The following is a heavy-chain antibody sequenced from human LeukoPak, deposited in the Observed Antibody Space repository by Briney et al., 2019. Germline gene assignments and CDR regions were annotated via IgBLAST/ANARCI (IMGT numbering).Heavy chain of an antibody. V-gene: IGHV3-48*01. D-gene: IGHD3-22*01. CDR3: ARDKEPSHYYDSSGHDAFDI. CDR1: GFTFSSYS. Sequence: GGSLRLSCAASGFTFSSYSMMWVRQAPGKGLEWVSYISSSSTTIHYADSVKGRFTISRDNAKNSVYLQMNSLRAEDTAVYYCARDKEPSHYYDSSGHDAFDIWGQGTMVTVSS. J-gene: IGHJ3*02. CDR2: ISSSSTTI.